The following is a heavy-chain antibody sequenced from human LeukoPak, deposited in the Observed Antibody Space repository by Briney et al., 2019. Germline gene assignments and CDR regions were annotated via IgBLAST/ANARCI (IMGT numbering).Heavy chain of an antibody. CDR1: GFIFDDYA. V-gene: IGHV3-9*01. D-gene: IGHD3-22*01. CDR3: VGTGGDSSGYFDY. CDR2: ISWNSGSI. J-gene: IGHJ4*02. Sequence: AGGSLRLSCAASGFIFDDYAMHWVRQAPGKGLEWVSGISWNSGSIGYADSVKGRFTISRDNAKNSLYLQMNSLRAEDTALYYCVGTGGDSSGYFDYWGQGTLVTVSS.